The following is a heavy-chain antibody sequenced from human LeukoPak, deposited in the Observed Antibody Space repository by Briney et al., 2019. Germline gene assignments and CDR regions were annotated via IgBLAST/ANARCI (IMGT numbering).Heavy chain of an antibody. V-gene: IGHV3-7*04. CDR3: ARTSKFDY. CDR1: GFTFSNYW. Sequence: GGSLRLSCVVSGFTFSNYWMSWVRQAPGKGLEWVANIKEDGSEKHYVDSVKGRFTIPRDNAKNSLSLQMNSLRAEDTAVYYCARTSKFDYWGQGTLVTVSS. J-gene: IGHJ4*02. CDR2: IKEDGSEK.